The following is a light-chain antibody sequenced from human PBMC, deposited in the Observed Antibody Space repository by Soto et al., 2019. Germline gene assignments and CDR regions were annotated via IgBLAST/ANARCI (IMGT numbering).Light chain of an antibody. CDR2: LEGSGSY. V-gene: IGLV4-60*03. Sequence: QPVLTQSSSASASLGSSVKVTCTLSSGHSSYIIAWHQQQPGKAPRYLMKLEGSGSYNKGSGVPDRFSGSSSGADRYLTISNLQSEDEADYYCETWDSNTRVFGTGTKLTVL. CDR1: SGHSSYI. J-gene: IGLJ1*01. CDR3: ETWDSNTRV.